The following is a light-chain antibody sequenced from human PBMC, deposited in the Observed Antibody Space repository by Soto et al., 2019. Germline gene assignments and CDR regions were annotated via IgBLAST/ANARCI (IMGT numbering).Light chain of an antibody. CDR3: MKSTQLPTN. CDR1: PSVSSSH. Sequence: VLTKSLGPLSFSTESRATLSCRDIPSVSSSHLAWYQQKPGQAPRLLIYGASSRATGIPDRFSGSGSGTDFTLEISRVETDDVGIYSCMKSTQLPTNFGHGKRLGIK. CDR2: GAS. J-gene: IGKJ5*01. V-gene: IGKV3-20*01.